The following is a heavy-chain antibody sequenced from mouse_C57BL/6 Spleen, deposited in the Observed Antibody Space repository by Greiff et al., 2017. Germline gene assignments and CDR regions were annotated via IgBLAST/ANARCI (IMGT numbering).Heavy chain of an antibody. CDR2: INPSNGGT. J-gene: IGHJ3*01. D-gene: IGHD2-10*02. CDR3: ARSGYGNFPWFAY. Sequence: VKLQQPGTELVKPGASVKLSCKASGYTFTSYWMHWVKQRPGQGLEWIGNINPSNGGTNYNEKFKSKATLTVDKSSSTAYMQLSSLTSEDSAVYYCARSGYGNFPWFAYWGQGTLVTVSA. CDR1: GYTFTSYW. V-gene: IGHV1-53*01.